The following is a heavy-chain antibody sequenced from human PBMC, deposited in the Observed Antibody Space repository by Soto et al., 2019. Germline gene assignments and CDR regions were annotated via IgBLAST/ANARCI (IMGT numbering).Heavy chain of an antibody. V-gene: IGHV4-34*01. D-gene: IGHD3-3*01. CDR1: GGSFSGYY. CDR2: INHSGST. J-gene: IGHJ4*02. CDR3: ARTDHYDSWRGYYGVFDY. Sequence: SETLSLTCAVYGGSFSGYYWSWIRQPPGKGLEWIGDINHSGSTNYNPSLKSRVTISVDTSKNQFSLKLSSVTAADTAVYYCARTDHYDSWRGYYGVFDYWGQVTLVTVSS.